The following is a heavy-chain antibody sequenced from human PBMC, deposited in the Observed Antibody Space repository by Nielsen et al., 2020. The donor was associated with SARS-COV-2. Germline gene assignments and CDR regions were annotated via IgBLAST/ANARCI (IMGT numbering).Heavy chain of an antibody. CDR3: ARPGGSSSRYWFDA. Sequence: GESLKISCKGSGYSFNNYWIGWVRQMPGRGLEWMGIINPGGSDTKYSQSFQGQVTISADKSISTAYLQWGSLKASDTAMYYCARPGGSSSRYWFDAWGQGTLVTVSS. D-gene: IGHD6-13*01. CDR2: INPGGSDT. CDR1: GYSFNNYW. J-gene: IGHJ5*02. V-gene: IGHV5-51*01.